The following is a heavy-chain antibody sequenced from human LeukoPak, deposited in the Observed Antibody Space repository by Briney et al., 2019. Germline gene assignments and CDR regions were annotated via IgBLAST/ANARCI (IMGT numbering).Heavy chain of an antibody. J-gene: IGHJ3*02. CDR2: IYSGGIT. V-gene: IGHV3-53*01. D-gene: IGHD6-13*01. CDR1: GFTVSSSY. Sequence: GGSLRLSCAASGFTVSSSYVSWVRQAPGKGLEWVSVIYSGGITYYADSVKGRFTFSRDNSKNTLYLQMNSVRVDDTAVYYCARDGPGRYSSSWHGGAFDIWGQGTMVTVSS. CDR3: ARDGPGRYSSSWHGGAFDI.